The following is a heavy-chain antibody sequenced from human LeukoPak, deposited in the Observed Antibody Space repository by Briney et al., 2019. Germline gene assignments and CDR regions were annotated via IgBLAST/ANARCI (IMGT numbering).Heavy chain of an antibody. V-gene: IGHV1-18*01. CDR2: ISAYNGNT. Sequence: ASVKVSCKASGYTFTSYGISWVRQAPGQGLEWMGWISAYNGNTNYAQRLQDRVIMTTDTSTSTAYMELRSLRSDDTAVYYCAARGVDTDMPDVYWGQGTLVTVSS. D-gene: IGHD5-18*01. CDR3: AARGVDTDMPDVY. J-gene: IGHJ4*02. CDR1: GYTFTSYG.